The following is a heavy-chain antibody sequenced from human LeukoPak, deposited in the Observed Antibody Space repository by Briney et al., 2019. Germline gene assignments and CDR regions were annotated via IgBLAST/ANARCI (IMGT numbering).Heavy chain of an antibody. D-gene: IGHD1-26*01. Sequence: GRSLRLSCAASGFTFSSYAMHWVRQAPGKGLEWVAVISYDGSNKYYAASVKGRFTISRDNSKNTLYLQMNSLRAEDTAVYYCARDRKSGSYSGWYFDLWGRGTLVTVSS. CDR1: GFTFSSYA. CDR2: ISYDGSNK. V-gene: IGHV3-30-3*01. CDR3: ARDRKSGSYSGWYFDL. J-gene: IGHJ2*01.